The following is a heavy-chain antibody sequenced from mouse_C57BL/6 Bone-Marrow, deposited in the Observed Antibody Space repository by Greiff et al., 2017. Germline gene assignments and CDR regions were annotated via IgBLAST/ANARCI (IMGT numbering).Heavy chain of an antibody. J-gene: IGHJ3*01. V-gene: IGHV1-5*01. CDR1: GYTFTSYW. Sequence: EVQLQESGTVLARPGASVKMSCKTSGYTFTSYWMHWVKQRPGQGLEWIGAIYPGNSDTSYNQKFKGKAKLTAVTSASTAYMELSSLTNEDSAVYYCTKDYYGSGPAWFAYWGQGTLVTVSA. CDR2: IYPGNSDT. D-gene: IGHD1-1*01. CDR3: TKDYYGSGPAWFAY.